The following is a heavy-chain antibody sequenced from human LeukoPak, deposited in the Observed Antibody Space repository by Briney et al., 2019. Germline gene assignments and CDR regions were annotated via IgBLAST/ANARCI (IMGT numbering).Heavy chain of an antibody. CDR3: AKDIRYSSSWQFDY. J-gene: IGHJ4*02. D-gene: IGHD6-13*01. Sequence: GGSLRLSCAASGFTFDGYAVHWVRQAPGKGLEWVSGISWNSGSIGYADSVKGRFTISRDNAKNSLYLQMNSLRAEDTALYYCAKDIRYSSSWQFDYWGQGTLATVSS. CDR2: ISWNSGSI. CDR1: GFTFDGYA. V-gene: IGHV3-9*01.